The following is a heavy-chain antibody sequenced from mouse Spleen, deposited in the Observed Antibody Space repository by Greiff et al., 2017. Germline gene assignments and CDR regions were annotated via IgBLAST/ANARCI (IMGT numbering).Heavy chain of an antibody. CDR1: GYTFTSYW. Sequence: QVQLQQPGAELVKPGASVKLSCKASGYTFTSYWMHWVKQRPGQGLEWIGEINPSNGRTNYNEKFKSKATLTVDKSSSTAYMQLSSLTSEDSAVYYCAPFITTVVEGFDYWGQGTTLTVSS. D-gene: IGHD1-1*01. J-gene: IGHJ2*01. V-gene: IGHV1S81*02. CDR2: INPSNGRT. CDR3: APFITTVVEGFDY.